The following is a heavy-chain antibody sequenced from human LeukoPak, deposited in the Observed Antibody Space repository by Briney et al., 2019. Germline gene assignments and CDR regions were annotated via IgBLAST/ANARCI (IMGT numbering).Heavy chain of an antibody. J-gene: IGHJ4*02. D-gene: IGHD6-13*01. CDR2: IYYSGST. CDR3: ARHLSSSWYFDY. V-gene: IGHV4-39*01. CDR1: GGSISSSSYY. Sequence: SETLSLTCTVSGGSISSSSYYWGWIRQPPGKGLEWIGSIYYSGSTYYNPSLKSRVTISVDTSKNQFSLKLSSVTAADTAVYYCARHLSSSWYFDYWAREPWSPSPQ.